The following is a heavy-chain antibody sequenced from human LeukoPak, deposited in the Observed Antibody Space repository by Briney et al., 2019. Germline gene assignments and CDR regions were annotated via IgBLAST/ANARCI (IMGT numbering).Heavy chain of an antibody. J-gene: IGHJ5*02. D-gene: IGHD3-22*01. CDR2: FNPSDGRT. V-gene: IGHV1-46*03. CDR3: ARPYYYDSSGYYGGVNWFGP. CDR1: GYTFTSYY. Sequence: ASVKVSCKASGYTFTSYYMHWVRQAPGQGLEWMGRFNPSDGRTSYAQKFQGRVTMTRDTSTSTDYMELSSLRSDDTPVYYCARPYYYDSSGYYGGVNWFGPWGQGTLVTVSS.